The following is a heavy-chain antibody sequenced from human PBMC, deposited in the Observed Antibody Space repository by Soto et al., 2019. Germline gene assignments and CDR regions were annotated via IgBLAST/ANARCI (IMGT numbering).Heavy chain of an antibody. CDR1: GYSFTSYW. CDR3: ARSAYCSCGSCAGCMDV. V-gene: IGHV5-10-1*01. J-gene: IGHJ6*02. D-gene: IGHD2-15*01. CDR2: IDPSDSYT. Sequence: GESLKISCKGSGYSFTSYWISWVRRMPGKGLEWMGRIDPSDSYTNYSPSFQGHVTISADKSISTAYLQWSSLTASDTAMYYCARSAYCSCGSCAGCMDVWRQGMTVTFSS.